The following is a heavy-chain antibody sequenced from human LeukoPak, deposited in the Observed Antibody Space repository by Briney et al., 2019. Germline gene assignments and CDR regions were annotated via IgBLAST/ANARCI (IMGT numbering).Heavy chain of an antibody. CDR1: GGSITSSSYY. D-gene: IGHD4-11*01. V-gene: IGHV4-39*07. CDR2: IYYSGRT. Sequence: SETLSLTCTVSGGSITSSSYYWGCIRQPPGKGLEWLGSIYYSGRTYYNPSLKSRVTMSVDTSKNRCSLKVTYVTAAETAVYYWARRGYSNYVPRGWFDPSGQGTLVTVSS. J-gene: IGHJ5*02. CDR3: ARRGYSNYVPRGWFDP.